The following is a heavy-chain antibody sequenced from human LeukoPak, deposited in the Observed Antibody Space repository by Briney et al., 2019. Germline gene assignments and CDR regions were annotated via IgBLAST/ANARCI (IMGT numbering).Heavy chain of an antibody. D-gene: IGHD1-26*01. V-gene: IGHV1-46*01. CDR1: GYTFTSYY. Sequence: ASVKVSCKASGYTFTSYYMHWVRQAPGQGLEWMGIINPSGGSTSYAQKFQGRVTMTRDTSTSTVYMELSRLRSDDTAVYYCARAQELLRFSIYFQHWGQGTLVTVSS. CDR3: ARAQELLRFSIYFQH. CDR2: INPSGGST. J-gene: IGHJ1*01.